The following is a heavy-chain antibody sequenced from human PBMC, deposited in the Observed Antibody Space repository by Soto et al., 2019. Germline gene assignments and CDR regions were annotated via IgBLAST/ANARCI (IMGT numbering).Heavy chain of an antibody. V-gene: IGHV4-31*03. CDR3: ARGFGNFDHYDSSGYHYYFD. CDR2: IYHSGTT. CDR1: GGSISSFCCY. Sequence: SETLSLTCTVSGGSISSFCCYWSWIRQHPGKGLEWIGYIYHSGTTYYNPSLKSRVTISVDTSKNQFSLKLTSVTAADTAVYYCARGFGNFDHYDSSGYHYYFD. D-gene: IGHD3-22*01. J-gene: IGHJ4*01.